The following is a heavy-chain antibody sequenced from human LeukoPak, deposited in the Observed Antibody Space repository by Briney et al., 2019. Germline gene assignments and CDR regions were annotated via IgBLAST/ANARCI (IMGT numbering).Heavy chain of an antibody. D-gene: IGHD3-3*01. CDR3: ARVDYDFWSGYSVNWYFDL. V-gene: IGHV1-18*01. CDR2: ISAYNGNT. J-gene: IGHJ2*01. Sequence: ASVKVSCKASGYTFTSYGISWVRQAPGQGLEWMGWISAYNGNTNYAQKLQGRVTMTTDTSTSTAYMELSSLRSEDTAVYYCARVDYDFWSGYSVNWYFDLWGRGTLVTVSS. CDR1: GYTFTSYG.